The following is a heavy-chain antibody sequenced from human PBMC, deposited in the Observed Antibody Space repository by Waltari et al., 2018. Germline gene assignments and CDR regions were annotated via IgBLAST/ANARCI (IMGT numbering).Heavy chain of an antibody. D-gene: IGHD6-13*01. CDR1: GGSISSGYYY. CDR3: AREGSGYSSSWYFDY. CDR2: IYYSWST. J-gene: IGHJ4*02. V-gene: IGHV4-30-4*08. Sequence: QVQLQESVPGLVNPSQPLSLPCTVSGGSISSGYYYWTWIRQSPGKGLEWIGYIYYSWSTYYNPSLKSRVTISVDTSKNQFSLKLSSVTAADTAVYYCAREGSGYSSSWYFDYWGQGTLVTVSS.